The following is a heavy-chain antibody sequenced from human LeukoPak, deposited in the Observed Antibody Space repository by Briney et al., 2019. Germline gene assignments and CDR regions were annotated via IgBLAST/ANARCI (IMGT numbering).Heavy chain of an antibody. V-gene: IGHV3-15*01. CDR2: IKRKSDGRTT. J-gene: IGHJ4*02. CDR1: GLTVRNVW. D-gene: IGHD3-10*01. Sequence: GGSLRLSCAVSGLTVRNVWMSWVRQAPGRGLEWVGRIKRKSDGRTTDHAAPVKGRFTISRDDSKNTLYLQMSSLKTEDTAVYYCSTDLPGGYWGQGTLVTVSS. CDR3: STDLPGGY.